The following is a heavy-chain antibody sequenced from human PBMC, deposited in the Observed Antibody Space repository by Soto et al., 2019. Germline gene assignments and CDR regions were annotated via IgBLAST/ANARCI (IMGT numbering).Heavy chain of an antibody. D-gene: IGHD2-15*01. V-gene: IGHV1-3*01. CDR3: ARACSGGSCYSVYYYYYGMDV. Sequence: GASVKVSCKASGYTFTSYAMHWVRQAPGQRLEWMGWINAGNGNTKYSQKFQGRVTITRDTSASTAYMELSSLRSEDTAVYYCARACSGGSCYSVYYYYYGMDVWGQGTTVTVSS. J-gene: IGHJ6*02. CDR2: INAGNGNT. CDR1: GYTFTSYA.